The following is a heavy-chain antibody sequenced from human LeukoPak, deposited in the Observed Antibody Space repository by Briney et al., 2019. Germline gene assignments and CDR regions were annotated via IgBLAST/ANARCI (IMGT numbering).Heavy chain of an antibody. V-gene: IGHV4-30-4*01. CDR3: ARWSGFLYNWFDP. CDR1: GGSISSGDYY. D-gene: IGHD3-3*01. CDR2: IYYSGST. J-gene: IGHJ5*02. Sequence: SETLSLTCTVSGGSISSGDYYWSWIRQPPGKGLEWIGYIYYSGSTYYNPSLKSRVTISVDTSKNQFSLRLSSVTAADTAVYYCARWSGFLYNWFDPWGQGTLVTVSS.